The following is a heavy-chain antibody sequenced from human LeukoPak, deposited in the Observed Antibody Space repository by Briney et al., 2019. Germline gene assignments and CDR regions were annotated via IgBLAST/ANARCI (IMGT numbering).Heavy chain of an antibody. Sequence: ASVKVSCKASGYTFTSYGISWVRQAPGQGLEWMGWISAYNGNTNYAQKLQGRVTMTTDTSTSTAYMELRSLRSDDTAVYYCARLGYSSGWYGFGCDYWGQGTVVTVSS. CDR2: ISAYNGNT. V-gene: IGHV1-18*01. CDR1: GYTFTSYG. D-gene: IGHD6-19*01. J-gene: IGHJ4*02. CDR3: ARLGYSSGWYGFGCDY.